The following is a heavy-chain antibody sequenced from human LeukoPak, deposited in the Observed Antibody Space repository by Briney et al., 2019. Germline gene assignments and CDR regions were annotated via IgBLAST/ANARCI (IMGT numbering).Heavy chain of an antibody. Sequence: GGSLRLSCAASGFTFDDYAMYWVRQAPGKGLEWVSLIRADGTSTNYADSVKGRFTISRDNSKNSLYLQMNSLRTEDTALYYCAKDRHYAWPADFDYWGQGAMVTVSS. CDR3: AKDRHYAWPADFDY. CDR2: IRADGTST. CDR1: GFTFDDYA. V-gene: IGHV3-43*02. J-gene: IGHJ4*02. D-gene: IGHD3-16*01.